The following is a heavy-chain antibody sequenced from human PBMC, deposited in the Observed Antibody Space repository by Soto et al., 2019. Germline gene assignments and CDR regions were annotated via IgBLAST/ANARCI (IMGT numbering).Heavy chain of an antibody. D-gene: IGHD3-16*02. Sequence: SETLSLTCAVYGGSFSGYYWSWIRQPPGKGLEWIGEINHSGSTNYNPSLKSRVTISVDTSKNQFSLKLSSVTAADTAVYYCARFYIWGSYRSAKRYYFDYWGQGTLVTVSS. CDR2: INHSGST. CDR3: ARFYIWGSYRSAKRYYFDY. J-gene: IGHJ4*02. V-gene: IGHV4-34*01. CDR1: GGSFSGYY.